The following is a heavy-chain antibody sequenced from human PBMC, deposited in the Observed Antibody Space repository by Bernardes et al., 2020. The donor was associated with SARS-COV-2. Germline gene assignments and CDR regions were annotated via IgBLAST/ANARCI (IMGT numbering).Heavy chain of an antibody. J-gene: IGHJ4*02. D-gene: IGHD2-15*01. CDR2: INIDGSGA. V-gene: IGHV3-74*01. Sequence: GGSLRLSCAASGFTFSTYWMLWVRQAPGKGLVWVSRINIDGSGADYADSVKGRFTISRDNAKDTLYLQMNTLRAEDTAVYYCGREPTSGREIEYWGRGTLVTVSS. CDR1: GFTFSTYW. CDR3: GREPTSGREIEY.